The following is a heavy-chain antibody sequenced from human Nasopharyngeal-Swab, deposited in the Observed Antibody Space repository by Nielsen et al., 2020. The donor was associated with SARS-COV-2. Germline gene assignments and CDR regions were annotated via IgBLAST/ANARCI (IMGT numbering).Heavy chain of an antibody. CDR1: GGTFSSYA. D-gene: IGHD3-10*01. J-gene: IGHJ6*02. CDR2: IIPIFGTA. V-gene: IGHV1-69*13. CDR3: ARDQVVRGVIITTTYGMDV. Sequence: SVKVSCKASGGTFSSYAISWVRQAPGQGLEWMGGIIPIFGTANYAQKFQGRVTITADESTSTAYMELSSLRSEDTAVYYCARDQVVRGVIITTTYGMDVWGQGTTVTVSS.